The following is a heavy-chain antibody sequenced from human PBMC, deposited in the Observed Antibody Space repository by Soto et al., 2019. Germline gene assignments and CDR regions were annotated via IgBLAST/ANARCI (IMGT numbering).Heavy chain of an antibody. Sequence: SETLSLTCAVSGYSISSGYYWGWIRQPPGKGLEWIGSIYHSGSTYYNPSLKSRVTISVDTSKNQFSLKLSSVTAADTAVYYCERDLVNNYYGSGSGRWFDPWGQGTLVTVSS. CDR1: GYSISSGYY. J-gene: IGHJ5*02. D-gene: IGHD3-10*01. CDR3: ERDLVNNYYGSGSGRWFDP. V-gene: IGHV4-38-2*02. CDR2: IYHSGST.